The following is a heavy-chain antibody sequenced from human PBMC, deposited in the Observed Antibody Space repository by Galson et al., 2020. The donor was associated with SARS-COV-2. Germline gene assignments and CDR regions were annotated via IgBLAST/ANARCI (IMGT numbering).Heavy chain of an antibody. CDR3: ARDFYNSRSYPVGY. J-gene: IGHJ4*02. CDR2: ISASNANT. V-gene: IGHV1-18*01. CDR1: NYRFTTYG. Sequence: ASVKVSCKAYNYRFTTYGVSWVRQAPGQGLEWMGWISASNANTYYAQNFQGRIAMTTDTSTTTVDMELRSLRSDDTAVYYCARDFYNSRSYPVGYWGQGALVTVSA. D-gene: IGHD3-10*01.